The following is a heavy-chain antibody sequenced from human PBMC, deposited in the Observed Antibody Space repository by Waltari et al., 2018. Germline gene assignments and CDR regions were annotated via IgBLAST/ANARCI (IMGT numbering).Heavy chain of an antibody. J-gene: IGHJ4*02. CDR3: ARTKWQVSDY. Sequence: EVQLVESGGGLVQPGGSLRLSCAASGFTFSSYRLTCVRQAPGKGLEWVANIKQDGSEKYYVDSVKGRFTISRDNAKNSLYLQMNSLRAEDTAVYYCARTKWQVSDYWGQGTLVTVSS. CDR1: GFTFSSYR. D-gene: IGHD2-8*01. CDR2: IKQDGSEK. V-gene: IGHV3-7*03.